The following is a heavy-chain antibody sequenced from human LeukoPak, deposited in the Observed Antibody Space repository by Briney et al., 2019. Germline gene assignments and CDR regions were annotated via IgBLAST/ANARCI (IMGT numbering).Heavy chain of an antibody. V-gene: IGHV1-69*05. Sequence: ASVKVSCRASGGTFSSYAISWVRQAPGQGLEWMGGIIPIFRTANYAQKFQGRVTITTDESTSTAYMELSSLRSEDTAVYYCARGARYCSSTSCHEYYYYYMDVWGKGTTVTVSS. J-gene: IGHJ6*03. D-gene: IGHD2-2*01. CDR2: IIPIFRTA. CDR1: GGTFSSYA. CDR3: ARGARYCSSTSCHEYYYYYMDV.